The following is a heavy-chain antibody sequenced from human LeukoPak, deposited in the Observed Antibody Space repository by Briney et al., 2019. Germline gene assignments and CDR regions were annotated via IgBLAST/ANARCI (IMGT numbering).Heavy chain of an antibody. Sequence: SETLSLTCTVSGGSISSSSYYWGWIRQPPGKGLEWIGSIYYSGSTYYNPSLKSRVTISVDTSKNQFSLKLSSVTAADTAVYYCARARGSYYVGNWFDPWGQGTLVTVSS. D-gene: IGHD1-26*01. CDR2: IYYSGST. V-gene: IGHV4-39*07. CDR1: GGSISSSSYY. CDR3: ARARGSYYVGNWFDP. J-gene: IGHJ5*02.